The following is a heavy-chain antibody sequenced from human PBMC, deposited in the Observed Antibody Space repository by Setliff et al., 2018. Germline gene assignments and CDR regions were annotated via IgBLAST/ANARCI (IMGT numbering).Heavy chain of an antibody. CDR3: ARGFGWGAFDI. Sequence: SCAASGFTFSSYSMNWVRQAPGKGLEWVSSISGSSSYIYYADSVKGRFTISRDNAKNSLYLQMNSLRAEDTAVYYCARGFGWGAFDIWGQGTMVT. J-gene: IGHJ3*02. V-gene: IGHV3-21*01. D-gene: IGHD3-10*01. CDR2: ISGSSSYI. CDR1: GFTFSSYS.